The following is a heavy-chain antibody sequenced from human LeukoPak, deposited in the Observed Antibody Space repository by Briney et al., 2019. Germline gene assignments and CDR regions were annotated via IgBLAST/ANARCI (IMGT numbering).Heavy chain of an antibody. CDR1: GGTFSSYA. V-gene: IGHV1-69*04. D-gene: IGHD6-13*01. CDR3: ARHSSSWYYFDY. J-gene: IGHJ4*02. CDR2: IIPILGIA. Sequence: SVKVSFKASGGTFSSYAISWVRQAPGQGLEWMGRIIPILGIANYAQKFQGRVTITADKSTSTAYMELSSLRSEDTAVYYCARHSSSWYYFDYWGQGTLVTVSS.